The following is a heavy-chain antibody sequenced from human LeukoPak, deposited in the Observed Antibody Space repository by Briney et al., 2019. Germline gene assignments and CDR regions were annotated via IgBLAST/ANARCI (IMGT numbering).Heavy chain of an antibody. J-gene: IGHJ3*02. CDR2: IYHSGST. D-gene: IGHD5-18*01. V-gene: IGHV4-38-2*01. CDR1: GYSISSGYY. CDR3: ARSPWIQLWLVAFDI. Sequence: SETLSLTCAVSGYSISSGYYWGWIRQPPGKGLEWIGSIYHSGSTYYNPSLKSRVTISVDTSKNQFSLTLSSVTAADTAVYYCARSPWIQLWLVAFDIWGQGTMVTVSS.